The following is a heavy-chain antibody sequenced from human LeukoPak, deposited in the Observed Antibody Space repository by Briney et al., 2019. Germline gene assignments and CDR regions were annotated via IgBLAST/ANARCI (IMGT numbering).Heavy chain of an antibody. Sequence: GGPRLSCAASGFTFSSYSMNWVRQAPGKGLEWVSSISSSSSYIYYADSVKGRFTISRDNAKNSLYLQMNSLRAEDTAVYYCARALYDFWSGYTYGETDYWGQGTLVTVSS. CDR2: ISSSSSYI. J-gene: IGHJ4*02. V-gene: IGHV3-21*01. D-gene: IGHD3-3*01. CDR3: ARALYDFWSGYTYGETDY. CDR1: GFTFSSYS.